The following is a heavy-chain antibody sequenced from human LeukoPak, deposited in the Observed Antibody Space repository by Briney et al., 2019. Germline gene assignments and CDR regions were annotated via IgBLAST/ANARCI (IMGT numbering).Heavy chain of an antibody. D-gene: IGHD5-24*01. V-gene: IGHV4-34*01. CDR1: GGSFSGYY. CDR3: ARIGDGSPDAFDI. Sequence: SETLSLTCAVYGGSFSGYYWSWIRQPPGKGLEWFGEINHSGSTNYNPSLKSRVTISVDTSKNQFSLKLSSVTAADTAVYYCARIGDGSPDAFDIWGQGTMVTVSS. CDR2: INHSGST. J-gene: IGHJ3*02.